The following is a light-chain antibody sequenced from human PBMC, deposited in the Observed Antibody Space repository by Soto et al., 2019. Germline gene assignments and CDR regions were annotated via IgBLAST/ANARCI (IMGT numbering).Light chain of an antibody. Sequence: VLTQSPATLSLSPGERDTLSCRASENVRTFVDWYQQKPGQAPRLLIYGASNRATDIPARFSGSGSGTDFTLTISNLEPEDFAVYYCQQHSHWPPWTFGQGTRVEIQ. V-gene: IGKV3-11*01. CDR3: QQHSHWPPWT. CDR2: GAS. CDR1: ENVRTF. J-gene: IGKJ1*01.